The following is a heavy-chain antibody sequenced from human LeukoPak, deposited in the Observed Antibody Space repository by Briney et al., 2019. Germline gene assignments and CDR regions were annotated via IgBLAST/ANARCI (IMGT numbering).Heavy chain of an antibody. D-gene: IGHD6-6*01. J-gene: IGHJ5*02. CDR1: GGSISSSSYY. Sequence: KPSETLSLTCTVSGGSISSSSYYWGWIRQPPGKGLEWIGSIYYSGSTYYNPSPKSRVTISVDTSKNQFSLKLSSVTAADTAVYYCARGEEHDSSSQFDPWGQGTLVTVSS. CDR3: ARGEEHDSSSQFDP. V-gene: IGHV4-39*07. CDR2: IYYSGST.